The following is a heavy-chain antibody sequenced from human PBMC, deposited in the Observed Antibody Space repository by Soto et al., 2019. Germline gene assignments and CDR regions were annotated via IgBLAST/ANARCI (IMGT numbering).Heavy chain of an antibody. J-gene: IGHJ3*02. CDR3: ALRGGYCSGGSCYHGAFDI. CDR1: GYSFTRYW. Sequence: PGESLKLSCTGSGYSFTRYWIGWVRQMPGKGLEWMGIIYPGDSDTRYSPSFQGQVTISADKSISTAYLQWSSLKASDTAMYYCALRGGYCSGGSCYHGAFDIWGQGTMVTVSS. CDR2: IYPGDSDT. D-gene: IGHD2-15*01. V-gene: IGHV5-51*01.